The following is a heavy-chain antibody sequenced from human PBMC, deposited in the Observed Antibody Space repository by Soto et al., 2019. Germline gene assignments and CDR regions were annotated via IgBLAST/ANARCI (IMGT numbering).Heavy chain of an antibody. CDR2: IRSKANSYAT. Sequence: GGSLRLSCAASGFTFSGSAMHWVRQASGKGLEWVGRIRSKANSYATAYAASVKGRFTISRDDSKNTAYLQMNSLKTEDTAVYYCTGRLWFRELLNVAFDIWGQGTMVTVSS. D-gene: IGHD3-10*01. CDR3: TGRLWFRELLNVAFDI. J-gene: IGHJ3*02. CDR1: GFTFSGSA. V-gene: IGHV3-73*01.